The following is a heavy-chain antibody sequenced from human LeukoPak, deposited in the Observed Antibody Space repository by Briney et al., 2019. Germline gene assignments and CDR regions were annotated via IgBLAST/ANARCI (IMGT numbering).Heavy chain of an antibody. CDR1: GGTFSSYA. CDR2: IIPIFGTA. J-gene: IGHJ4*02. Sequence: SEKVSCKASGGTFSSYAISWVRQAPGQGLEWMGGIIPIFGTANYAQKFQGRVTITADESTSTAYMELSSLRSEDTAVYYCARAPRLRGYSYGYRWGSHFDYWGQGTLVTVSS. D-gene: IGHD5-18*01. CDR3: ARAPRLRGYSYGYRWGSHFDY. V-gene: IGHV1-69*13.